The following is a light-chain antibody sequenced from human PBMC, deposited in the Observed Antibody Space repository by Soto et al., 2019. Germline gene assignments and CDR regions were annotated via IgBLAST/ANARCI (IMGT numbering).Light chain of an antibody. CDR1: QGINNN. CDR3: QKYNSAPLT. Sequence: DIQMTQSPSSLSVSVGDRVALTCRASQGINNNLAWYQQKPGEVPKLLIFAASTLHSGVPSRFSGSVSGTDFTLTISSLQPEDVATYYCQKYNSAPLTFGQGTKLEIK. J-gene: IGKJ2*01. V-gene: IGKV1-27*01. CDR2: AAS.